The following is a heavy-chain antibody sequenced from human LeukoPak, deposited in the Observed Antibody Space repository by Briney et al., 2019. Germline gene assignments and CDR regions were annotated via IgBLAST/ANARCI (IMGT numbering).Heavy chain of an antibody. CDR2: ISAGGGST. CDR1: GFTFSSYA. Sequence: PGGSLTLSCAASGFTFSSYAMSWVRQAPGQGLEWVAGISAGGGSTYYADSVKGRFTISRDNSKNMLYLQLNSLRAEDTAVYYCAKGDPPTYYDILTGQDYWGQGTLVTVSS. D-gene: IGHD3-9*01. V-gene: IGHV3-23*01. J-gene: IGHJ4*02. CDR3: AKGDPPTYYDILTGQDY.